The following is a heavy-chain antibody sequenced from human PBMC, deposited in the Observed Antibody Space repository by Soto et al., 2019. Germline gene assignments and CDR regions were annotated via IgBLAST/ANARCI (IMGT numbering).Heavy chain of an antibody. CDR1: GFTLNSFA. D-gene: IGHD6-19*01. V-gene: IGHV3-30*03. CDR3: ARGRGIAVAGIRTFDV. CDR2: ISCDGRSK. Sequence: SLRLSCAASGFTLNSFAMHWVRQAPGKGLEWVALISCDGRSKKYADSVRGRYTISRDNSKNTFDLQMNDLRREDTGVYYCARGRGIAVAGIRTFDVWGQGTMVTVS. J-gene: IGHJ3*01.